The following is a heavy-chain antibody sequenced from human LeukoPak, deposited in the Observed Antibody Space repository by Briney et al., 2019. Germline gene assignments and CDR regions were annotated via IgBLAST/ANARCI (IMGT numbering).Heavy chain of an antibody. Sequence: PSETLSLTCAVYGGSFSGYYWSWIRQPPGKGLEWIGEINHSGSTNYNPSLKGRVTISVDTSKNQFSLKLSSMTAADTAVYYCARPLVGATYAFDIWGQGTMVTVSS. CDR3: ARPLVGATYAFDI. D-gene: IGHD1-26*01. V-gene: IGHV4-34*01. J-gene: IGHJ3*02. CDR1: GGSFSGYY. CDR2: INHSGST.